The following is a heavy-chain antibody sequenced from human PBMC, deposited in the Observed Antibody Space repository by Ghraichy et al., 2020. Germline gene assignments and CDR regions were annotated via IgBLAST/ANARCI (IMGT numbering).Heavy chain of an antibody. J-gene: IGHJ4*02. V-gene: IGHV3-49*03. D-gene: IGHD3-3*01. CDR3: SRLVTIFGVLSYFDY. Sequence: GGSLRLSCLGSGFNFGESAMSWFRQAPGKGLEWVSFIRGKPYGGTAQYAASVRGRFTISRDDSKNIVYLQMNSLKTEDTAVYYCSRLVTIFGVLSYFDYWGQGTLVTVSS. CDR1: GFNFGESA. CDR2: IRGKPYGGTA.